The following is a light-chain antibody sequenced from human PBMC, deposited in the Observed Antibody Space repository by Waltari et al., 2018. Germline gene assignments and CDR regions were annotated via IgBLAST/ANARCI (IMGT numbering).Light chain of an antibody. CDR3: QQRSDWPPT. CDR1: QSVKTY. CDR2: DAF. V-gene: IGKV3-11*01. J-gene: IGKJ1*01. Sequence: EIVLTQSPATLSLSPGERATLSCRASQSVKTYLAWYQQKPGQAPRLLIYDAFNRAAGIPARFSGSGSGTDFTLTISSLGPEDFAVYYCQQRSDWPPTFGQGTKVEIK.